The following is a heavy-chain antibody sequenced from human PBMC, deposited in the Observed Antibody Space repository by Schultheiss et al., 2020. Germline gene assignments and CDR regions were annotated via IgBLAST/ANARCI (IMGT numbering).Heavy chain of an antibody. CDR1: GGSISSYY. J-gene: IGHJ4*02. CDR3: ARGLGRITIFGVVTIPHVSIYFDY. Sequence: SETLSLTCTVSGGSISSYYWSWIRQPPGKGLEWIGSIYHSGSTYYNPSLKSRVTISVDTSKNQFSLKLSSVTAADTAVYYCARGLGRITIFGVVTIPHVSIYFDYWGQGTLVTVSS. D-gene: IGHD3-3*01. CDR2: IYHSGST. V-gene: IGHV4-59*12.